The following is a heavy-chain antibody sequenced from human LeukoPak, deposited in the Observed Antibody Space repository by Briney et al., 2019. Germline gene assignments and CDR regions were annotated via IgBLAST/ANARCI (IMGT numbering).Heavy chain of an antibody. CDR1: GFTFSSYD. Sequence: GGSLRLSCAASGFTFSSYDMHWVRQATGKGLEWVSAIGTAGDTYYPGSVKGRFTISRENAKNSLYLRMNSLRAGDTAVYYCARGAWRPVCSSTSCSYYYYYYMDVWGKGTTVTVSS. D-gene: IGHD2-2*01. CDR3: ARGAWRPVCSSTSCSYYYYYYMDV. V-gene: IGHV3-13*01. J-gene: IGHJ6*03. CDR2: IGTAGDT.